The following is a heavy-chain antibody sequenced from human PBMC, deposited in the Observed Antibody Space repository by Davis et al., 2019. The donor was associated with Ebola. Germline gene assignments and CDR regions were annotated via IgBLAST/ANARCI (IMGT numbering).Heavy chain of an antibody. J-gene: IGHJ4*02. D-gene: IGHD3-10*01. CDR2: INADGTST. CDR3: ARDRFTVGGYFDY. Sequence: PGGSLRLSCAASGFSFSSYWMHWVRQAPGKGLVWVSRINADGTSTTYADSVKGRFTISRDNDKRSLYLQMNSLRDEDTAVYYCARDRFTVGGYFDYWGQGTLVTVSS. V-gene: IGHV3-74*03. CDR1: GFSFSSYW.